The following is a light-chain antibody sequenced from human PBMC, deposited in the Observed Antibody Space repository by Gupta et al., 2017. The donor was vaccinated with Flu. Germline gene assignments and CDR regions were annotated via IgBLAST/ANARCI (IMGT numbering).Light chain of an antibody. CDR3: AAWDASLNGVI. Sequence: YQQLPGTAPKLIIYSNTQRPAGVPDRFSGSKSGSSASLAIRGLHSEDAAVYSCAAWDASLNGVIFGGGTKLTV. J-gene: IGLJ2*01. CDR2: SNT. V-gene: IGLV1-44*01.